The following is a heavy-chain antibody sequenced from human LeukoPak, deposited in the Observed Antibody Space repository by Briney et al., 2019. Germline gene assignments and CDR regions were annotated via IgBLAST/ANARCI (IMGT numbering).Heavy chain of an antibody. Sequence: SQTLSLTCTVSGGSISSYFWSWIRQPPGKGLEWIGYVYYSGSTNYNPSLKSQVTISVDTSKKQSALKLGSATTADTAVYYCARVLDLSKRGLDAFDIWGQGTMVTVSS. D-gene: IGHD3-16*01. CDR3: ARVLDLSKRGLDAFDI. CDR1: GGSISSYF. V-gene: IGHV4-59*01. J-gene: IGHJ3*02. CDR2: VYYSGST.